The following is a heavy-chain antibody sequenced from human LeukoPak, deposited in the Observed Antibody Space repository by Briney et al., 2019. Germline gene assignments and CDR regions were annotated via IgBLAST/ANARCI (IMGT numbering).Heavy chain of an antibody. J-gene: IGHJ4*02. Sequence: PGGSLRLSCAASGFTFNNAWMRWLGQAPGKGLEWGGRITSKTAGGTTDYPALVKGRFIISRDDSKDMLYLQMNSLKTEDTALYYCTTDLGDYGDYLREWGQGTLVTVSS. CDR3: TTDLGDYGDYLRE. CDR2: ITSKTAGGTT. CDR1: GFTFNNAW. V-gene: IGHV3-15*01. D-gene: IGHD4-17*01.